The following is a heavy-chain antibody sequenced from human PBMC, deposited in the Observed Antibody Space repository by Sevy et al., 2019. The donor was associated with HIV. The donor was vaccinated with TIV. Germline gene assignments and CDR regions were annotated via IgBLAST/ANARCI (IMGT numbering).Heavy chain of an antibody. CDR1: GFTVSSNY. CDR2: LYSGEYT. Sequence: GGSLRLSCTASGFTVSSNYMSWVRQAPGKGLEWVSVLYSGEYTYYADSVKGRFTISRDISKNTLNLQMNSLRAEDTAIYYCVTTSTPLYYYALDVWGQGTTVTVSS. CDR3: VTTSTPLYYYALDV. V-gene: IGHV3-53*01. D-gene: IGHD3-22*01. J-gene: IGHJ6*02.